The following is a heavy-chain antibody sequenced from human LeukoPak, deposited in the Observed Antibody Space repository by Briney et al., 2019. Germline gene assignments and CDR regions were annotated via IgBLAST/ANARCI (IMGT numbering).Heavy chain of an antibody. CDR2: ISYSGDNT. D-gene: IGHD5-24*01. CDR3: ASDPRDGGQNV. J-gene: IGHJ6*04. V-gene: IGHV3-30*03. CDR1: GFTFSSYG. Sequence: GGSLRLSCAASGFTFSSYGMSWVRQAPGKGLEWVTLISYSGDNTYYADSVKGRFTFSRDKAKNTLYLQMNSLRPEDSAVYYCASDPRDGGQNVWGKGTMVTVSS.